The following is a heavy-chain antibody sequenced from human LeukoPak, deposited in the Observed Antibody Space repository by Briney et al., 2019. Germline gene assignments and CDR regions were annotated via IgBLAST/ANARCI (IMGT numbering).Heavy chain of an antibody. CDR2: ISGTGGTT. J-gene: IGHJ3*02. D-gene: IGHD4-17*01. CDR3: AKTLTTVTILDAFDI. V-gene: IGHV3-23*01. Sequence: PGGSLRLSCAASGFTFSNYAMTWVRQVPGKGLEWVSVISGTGGTTNYADSVKGRFTISRDNSKNTLYLQMSSLRAEDMAVYYCAKTLTTVTILDAFDIWGQGTMVTVSS. CDR1: GFTFSNYA.